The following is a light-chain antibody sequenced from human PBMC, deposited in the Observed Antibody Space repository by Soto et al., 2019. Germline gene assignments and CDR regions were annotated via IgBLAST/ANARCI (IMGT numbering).Light chain of an antibody. J-gene: IGKJ1*01. CDR2: GAS. V-gene: IGKV3-15*01. Sequence: EIVMTQSPATLSVSPGERATLSCRASQSVSSNLAWYQQKPGQAPRLLIYGASNRATGIPARFSGSGSGTEFTLTISSLQSEDFAVYYCQQYNNWPLTFGQGTKVEIK. CDR1: QSVSSN. CDR3: QQYNNWPLT.